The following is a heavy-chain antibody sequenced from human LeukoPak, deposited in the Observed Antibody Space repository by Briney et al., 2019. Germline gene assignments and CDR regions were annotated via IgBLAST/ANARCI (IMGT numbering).Heavy chain of an antibody. CDR2: IPTDDNPT. J-gene: IGHJ4*02. Sequence: GGSLRLSCAASGFTFSNFVLHWVRQAPGKGLVWVARIPTDDNPTNYADSVQGRFTISRDNAKNTLYPQMNNLRLEDTAVYYCVRDHRFKIDLWGQGTLVTVSS. CDR3: VRDHRFKIDL. CDR1: GFTFSNFV. V-gene: IGHV3-74*01.